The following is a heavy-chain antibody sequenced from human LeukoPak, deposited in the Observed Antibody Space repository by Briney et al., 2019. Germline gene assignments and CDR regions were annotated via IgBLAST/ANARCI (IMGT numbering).Heavy chain of an antibody. CDR3: ARGSFWRGYYYYYYYMDV. CDR1: GGSISSYY. D-gene: IGHD3-3*01. J-gene: IGHJ6*03. V-gene: IGHV4-59*01. CDR2: IYYSGST. Sequence: SETLSLTCTVSGGSISSYYWSWIRQPPGKGLEWIGYIYYSGSTNYNPSLKSRVTISVDASKNQFSLKLSSVTAADTAVYYCARGSFWRGYYYYYYYMDVWGKGTTVTVSS.